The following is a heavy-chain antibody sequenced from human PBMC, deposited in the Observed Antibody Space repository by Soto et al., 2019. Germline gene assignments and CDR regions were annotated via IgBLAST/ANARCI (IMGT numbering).Heavy chain of an antibody. V-gene: IGHV1-3*01. CDR3: ASSGIYGSGIDY. CDR2: INAGNGNT. D-gene: IGHD3-10*01. J-gene: IGHJ4*02. CDR1: GYTFTSYA. Sequence: QVQLVQSGAEVKKPGASVKVSCKASGYTFTSYAMHWVRQAPGQRLEWMGWINAGNGNTKYSQKFQGRVTITRDTSASTAFMELSRLRSEDTAVYYCASSGIYGSGIDYWGQGTLVTVSS.